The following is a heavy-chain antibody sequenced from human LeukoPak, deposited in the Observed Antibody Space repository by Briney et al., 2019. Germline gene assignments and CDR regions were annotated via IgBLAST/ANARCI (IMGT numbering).Heavy chain of an antibody. CDR2: ISGSGGST. Sequence: GASLRLSCAASGFTFSSYAMSSVRQAPGKGLGWVSAISGSGGSTYYADSVKGRFTISRDNSKNTLYVQMNSLRGEDTAVYYCAKSGKGYSYVVYYFDYWGQGILVTVSS. D-gene: IGHD5-18*01. V-gene: IGHV3-23*01. J-gene: IGHJ4*02. CDR1: GFTFSSYA. CDR3: AKSGKGYSYVVYYFDY.